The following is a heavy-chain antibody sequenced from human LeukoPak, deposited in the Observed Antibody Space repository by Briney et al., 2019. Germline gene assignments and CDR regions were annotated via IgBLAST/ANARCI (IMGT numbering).Heavy chain of an antibody. J-gene: IGHJ3*02. CDR1: GGSISNYY. CDR3: ARGVVLGQDDAFNI. V-gene: IGHV4-59*12. D-gene: IGHD3/OR15-3a*01. Sequence: SETLSLTCTVSGGSISNYYWSWIRQPPGKGLEWIGYIFYRGSIDYSPSLQSRVTISVDTSKNHLSLRLTSVTAADTAVYFCARGVVLGQDDAFNIWGRGTMVTVSS. CDR2: IFYRGSI.